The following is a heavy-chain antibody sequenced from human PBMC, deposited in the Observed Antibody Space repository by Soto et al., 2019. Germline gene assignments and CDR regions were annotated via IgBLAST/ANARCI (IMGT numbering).Heavy chain of an antibody. CDR3: ARGTKPGFDY. D-gene: IGHD3-10*01. CDR2: INHSGGT. J-gene: IGHJ4*02. CDR1: GGSFSGYY. V-gene: IGHV4-34*01. Sequence: QVQLQQWGAGLLKPSETLSLTCAVYGGSFSGYYWSWIRQPPGKGLEWIGEINHSGGTNYNPSLKSRVTISVDTSKNQFSLKLSSVTAADTAVYYCARGTKPGFDYWGQGTLVTVSS.